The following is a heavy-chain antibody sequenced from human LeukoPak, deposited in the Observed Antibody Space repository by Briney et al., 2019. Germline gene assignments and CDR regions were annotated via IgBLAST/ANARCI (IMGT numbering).Heavy chain of an antibody. CDR1: GFTFSSYA. CDR3: ARGSGYSH. J-gene: IGHJ4*02. V-gene: IGHV3-30*04. Sequence: GGSLRLSCAASGFTFSSYAMHWVRQAPGKGLEWVAVISYDGSNKYYADSVKGRFTISRDNSKNTLYLQMSSLRAEDTAVYYCARGSGYSHWGQGTLVTVSS. D-gene: IGHD3-3*01. CDR2: ISYDGSNK.